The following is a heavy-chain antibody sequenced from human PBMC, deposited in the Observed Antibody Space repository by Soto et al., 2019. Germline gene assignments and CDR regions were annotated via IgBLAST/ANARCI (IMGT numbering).Heavy chain of an antibody. CDR1: GFTFSNYA. CDR2: ISGSGGST. CDR3: AKDYSSSSFGYYYYGMDV. D-gene: IGHD6-6*01. V-gene: IGHV3-23*01. J-gene: IGHJ6*02. Sequence: EVQLLESGGGLVQPGGSLRLSCAASGFTFSNYAMSWVRQAPGKGLEWVSGISGSGGSTYYADSVKGRFTISRDNFKNTLYLQMNSRRAEDTAVYYCAKDYSSSSFGYYYYGMDVWGQGTTVTVSS.